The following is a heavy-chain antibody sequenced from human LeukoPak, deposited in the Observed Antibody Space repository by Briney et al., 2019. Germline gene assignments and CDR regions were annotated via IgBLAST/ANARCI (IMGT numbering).Heavy chain of an antibody. CDR3: ARDPQGLRYFDWTGDY. J-gene: IGHJ4*02. D-gene: IGHD3-9*01. CDR2: ISSSSSYI. CDR1: GFTFSSYS. V-gene: IGHV3-21*01. Sequence: KTGGSLRLSCAASGFTFSSYSMSWVRQAPGKGLEWVSSISSSSSYIYYADSVKGRFTTSRDNAKNSLYLQMNSLRAEDTAVYYCARDPQGLRYFDWTGDYWGQGTLVTVSS.